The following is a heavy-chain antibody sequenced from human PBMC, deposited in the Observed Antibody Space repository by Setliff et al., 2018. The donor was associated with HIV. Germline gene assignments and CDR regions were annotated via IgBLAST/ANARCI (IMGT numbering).Heavy chain of an antibody. V-gene: IGHV1-69*13. Sequence: ASVKVSCKASGGTVTTYAINWVRRAPGQGLEWMGQIIPIFGTPNYAQKFQGRVIMTADASTGAASLEPSSLRSDGTAVYYCARSLGVTGRLSFWGQGTLVTVSS. D-gene: IGHD6-6*01. CDR1: GGTVTTYA. CDR2: IIPIFGTP. CDR3: ARSLGVTGRLSF. J-gene: IGHJ4*02.